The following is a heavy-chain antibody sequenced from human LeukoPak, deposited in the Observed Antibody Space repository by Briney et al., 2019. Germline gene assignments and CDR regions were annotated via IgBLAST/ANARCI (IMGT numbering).Heavy chain of an antibody. CDR1: GYTFTSYD. CDR3: ARFPEQWLAEDY. Sequence: ASVKVSCKASGYTFTSYDINWVRQATGQGLEWMGWMNPNSGNTGYAQKFQGRVTMTRNTSISTAYMELSSLRSEDTAVYYCARFPEQWLAEDYWGQGTLVTVSS. D-gene: IGHD6-19*01. V-gene: IGHV1-8*01. CDR2: MNPNSGNT. J-gene: IGHJ4*02.